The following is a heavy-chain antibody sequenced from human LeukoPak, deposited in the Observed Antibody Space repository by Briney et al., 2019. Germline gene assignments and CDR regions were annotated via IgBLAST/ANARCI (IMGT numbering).Heavy chain of an antibody. V-gene: IGHV3-48*01. J-gene: IGHJ6*02. CDR3: ARELYSSGWYQTPGGMDV. D-gene: IGHD6-19*01. CDR1: GFTFSSYS. Sequence: GGSLRLSCAASGFTFSSYSMNWVRQAPGKGLEWVSCISSSSSTIYYADSVKGRFTISRDNAKNSLYLQMNSLRAEDTAVYYCARELYSSGWYQTPGGMDVWGQGTTVTVSS. CDR2: ISSSSSTI.